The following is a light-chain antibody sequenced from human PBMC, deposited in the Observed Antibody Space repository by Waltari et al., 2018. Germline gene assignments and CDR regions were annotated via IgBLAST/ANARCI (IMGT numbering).Light chain of an antibody. J-gene: IGLJ2*01. CDR3: AAWDDSLSGRVV. V-gene: IGLV1-47*01. Sequence: QSVLTPPPSASGTPGQRVTISCSGSGSNIGSNYVYWYQQLPGTAPKLLIYRNNQRPSGVPDRFSGSKSGTSASLAISGLRSEDEADYYCAAWDDSLSGRVVFGGGTKLTVL. CDR1: GSNIGSNY. CDR2: RNN.